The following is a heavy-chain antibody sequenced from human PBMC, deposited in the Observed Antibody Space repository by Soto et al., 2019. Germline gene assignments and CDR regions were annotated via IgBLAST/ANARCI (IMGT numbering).Heavy chain of an antibody. CDR3: ARSTQVYDSSGYYYWFDP. CDR2: IDWDDDK. D-gene: IGHD3-22*01. CDR1: GFSLSTSGMC. J-gene: IGHJ5*02. V-gene: IGHV2-70*01. Sequence: ESGPTLVNPTQTLTLTCTFSGFSLSTSGMCVSWIRQPPGKALEWLALIDWDDDKYYSTSLKTRLTISKDTSKNQVVLTMTNMDPVDTATYYCARSTQVYDSSGYYYWFDPWGQGTLVTVSS.